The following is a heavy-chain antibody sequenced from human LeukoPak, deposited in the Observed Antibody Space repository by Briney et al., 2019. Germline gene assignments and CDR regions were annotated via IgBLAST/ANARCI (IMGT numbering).Heavy chain of an antibody. D-gene: IGHD3-10*01. V-gene: IGHV3-43D*04. J-gene: IGHJ6*04. CDR2: ISWDGGST. CDR3: AKDMGGRYYGSGSYWAYGMDV. CDR1: GFTFDDYA. Sequence: GGSLRLSCAASGFTFDDYAMHWVRQATGKGLEWVSLISWDGGSTYYADSVKGRFTISRDNSKNSLYLQMNSLRAEDTALYYCAKDMGGRYYGSGSYWAYGMDVWGKGTTVTVSS.